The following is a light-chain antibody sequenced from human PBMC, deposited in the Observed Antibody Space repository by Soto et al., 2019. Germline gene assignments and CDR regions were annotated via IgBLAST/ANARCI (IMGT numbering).Light chain of an antibody. V-gene: IGKV2-28*01. Sequence: IMMTQSPIALPVNRXEPASISFISSESLLHRDGXXYLXCXLQXXGXTPKXXXALXSNLASGGPARLSGSGSGTDFALKISRVEAEDFGVYYCMQGTHGTSTFGQGTRLEIK. J-gene: IGKJ5*01. CDR2: LXS. CDR1: ESLLHRDGXXY. CDR3: MQGTHGTST.